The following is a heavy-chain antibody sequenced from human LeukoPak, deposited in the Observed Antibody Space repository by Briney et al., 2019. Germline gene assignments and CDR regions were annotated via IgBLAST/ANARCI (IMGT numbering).Heavy chain of an antibody. V-gene: IGHV3-21*04. Sequence: GGSLRLSCAASGFTFSSYSMNWVRQAPGKGLEWVSSISSSSSYIYYADSVKGRFTISRDNAKNSLYLQMNSLRVEDTAVYYCAKDPGTGDLAFDYWGQGTLVTVSS. CDR3: AKDPGTGDLAFDY. D-gene: IGHD7-27*01. CDR2: ISSSSSYI. CDR1: GFTFSSYS. J-gene: IGHJ4*02.